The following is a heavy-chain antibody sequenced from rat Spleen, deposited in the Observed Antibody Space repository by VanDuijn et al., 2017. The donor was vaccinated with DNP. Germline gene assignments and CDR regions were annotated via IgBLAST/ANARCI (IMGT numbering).Heavy chain of an antibody. CDR3: ARLGRLRPYWYFDF. CDR2: ISSTGVVT. D-gene: IGHD1-11*01. J-gene: IGHJ1*01. V-gene: IGHV5-25*01. Sequence: EVQLVESGGGLVQPGRSLKLSCVASGFTFSDYDMAWVRQAPTKGLEWVAAISSTGVVTYYRDSVKGRCTISRDDAESSLYLQMNSLKSEDTATYYCARLGRLRPYWYFDFWGPGTMVTVSS. CDR1: GFTFSDYD.